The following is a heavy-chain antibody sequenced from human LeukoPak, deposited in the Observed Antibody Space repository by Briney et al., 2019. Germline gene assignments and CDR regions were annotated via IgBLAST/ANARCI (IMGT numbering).Heavy chain of an antibody. J-gene: IGHJ6*03. CDR3: ARGNYDFWSGPPYYYYMDV. V-gene: IGHV4-4*07. CDR2: IYTSGST. Sequence: PSETLSLTCTVSGGSISSYYRSWIRQPPGKGLEWIWRIYTSGSTNYNPSLKSRVTMSVDTSKNQFSLKLSSVTAADTAVYYCARGNYDFWSGPPYYYYMDVWGKGTTVTVSS. D-gene: IGHD3-3*01. CDR1: GGSISSYY.